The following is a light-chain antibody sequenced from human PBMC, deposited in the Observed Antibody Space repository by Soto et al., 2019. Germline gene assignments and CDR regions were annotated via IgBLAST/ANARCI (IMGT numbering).Light chain of an antibody. Sequence: QSALTQPPSASGTPGQRVTISCSGSSSNIGSNTVNWYQLLPGTAPKLLIQSNNQRPSGVPDRFSGSKSGTSASLAISGLQSEDEADYYCAAWDDSLNGVVFGGGTQLTVL. CDR2: SNN. CDR3: AAWDDSLNGVV. J-gene: IGLJ2*01. V-gene: IGLV1-44*01. CDR1: SSNIGSNT.